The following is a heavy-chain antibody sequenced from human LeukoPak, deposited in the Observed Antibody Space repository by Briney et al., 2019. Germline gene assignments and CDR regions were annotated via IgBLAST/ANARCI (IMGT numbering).Heavy chain of an antibody. CDR2: IRTEAKLYAT. Sequence: PGGSLRLSCAASVFTFSSYGMSWVRQASGKGLKWVVQIRTEAKLYATAYSPSLKGRFTISRDDSKNTAYLQMNSLQTEDTALYYCTREKEGHNFGLDYYYCYLDVWGKGTTVTVAS. D-gene: IGHD5-18*01. CDR3: TREKEGHNFGLDYYYCYLDV. J-gene: IGHJ6*03. V-gene: IGHV3-73*01. CDR1: VFTFSSYG.